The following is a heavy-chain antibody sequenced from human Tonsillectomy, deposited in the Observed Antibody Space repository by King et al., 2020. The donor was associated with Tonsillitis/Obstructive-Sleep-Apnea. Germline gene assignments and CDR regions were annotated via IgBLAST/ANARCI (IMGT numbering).Heavy chain of an antibody. CDR1: GFTFSDYY. CDR2: ISSSSSYT. CDR3: ARASYFYDSSGYYLDY. J-gene: IGHJ4*02. V-gene: IGHV3-11*06. Sequence: VQLVESGGGLVNPGGSLRLSCAASGFTFSDYYMSWIRQAPGKGLEWGSYISSSSSYTNYADSVKGRFTISRDNAKNSLYLQMNSLRAEDTAVYYCARASYFYDSSGYYLDYWGQGTLVTVSS. D-gene: IGHD3-22*01.